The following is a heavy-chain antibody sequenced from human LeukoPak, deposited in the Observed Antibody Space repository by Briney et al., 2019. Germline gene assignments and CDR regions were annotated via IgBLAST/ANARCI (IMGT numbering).Heavy chain of an antibody. J-gene: IGHJ4*02. D-gene: IGHD3-3*01. V-gene: IGHV3-23*01. Sequence: GGSLRLSCAASGFTFSSYAMSWVRQVPGKGLEWVSAISGSGGSTYYADSVKGRFTISRDNSKNTLYLQMNSLRAEDTAVYYCAKYSGITIFGVVRYYFDYWGQGTLVTVSS. CDR2: ISGSGGST. CDR3: AKYSGITIFGVVRYYFDY. CDR1: GFTFSSYA.